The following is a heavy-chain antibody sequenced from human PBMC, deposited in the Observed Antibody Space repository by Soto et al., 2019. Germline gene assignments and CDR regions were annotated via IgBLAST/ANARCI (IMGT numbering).Heavy chain of an antibody. V-gene: IGHV1-18*01. J-gene: IGHJ4*02. CDR3: ARREVGTTLAFGY. Sequence: QVQLVQSGAEVKKPRASVKVSCKASGYTFSSYGISWVRQAPVQGLEWMGWISAYNGNTKYAQQLQGRGTMTTDTSTSTPYTELRSMISDDTPVYYCARREVGTTLAFGYWGQGTMVTVSS. D-gene: IGHD1-7*01. CDR2: ISAYNGNT. CDR1: GYTFSSYG.